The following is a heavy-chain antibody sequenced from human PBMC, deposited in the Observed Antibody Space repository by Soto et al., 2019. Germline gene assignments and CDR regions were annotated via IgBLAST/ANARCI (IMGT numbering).Heavy chain of an antibody. CDR1: GGTFSSYA. D-gene: IGHD5-12*01. CDR2: IIPIFGAA. Sequence: GASVKVSCKASGGTFSSYAINWVRQAPGQGLEWMGGIIPIFGAANYAQKFQGRVTITADESTSTAYMELSSLRSEDTAVYYCAGWLPTLGHFDYWGQGTLVTVSS. CDR3: AGWLPTLGHFDY. J-gene: IGHJ4*02. V-gene: IGHV1-69*13.